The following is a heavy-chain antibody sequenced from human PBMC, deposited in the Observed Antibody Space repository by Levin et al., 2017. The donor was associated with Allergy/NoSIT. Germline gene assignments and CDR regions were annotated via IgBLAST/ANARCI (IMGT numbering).Heavy chain of an antibody. V-gene: IGHV3-15*01. CDR1: GFTFSDAY. D-gene: IGHD5-18*01. Sequence: PGGSLRLSCSASGFTFSDAYMSWVRQAPGKGLEWVGRIKSKTDGGTTDYAAPVKGRFTISRDDLKNTLYLQMNSLKTDDTAVYYCVIHPLLRGYVPRYFDYWGQGTLVTVSS. CDR2: IKSKTDGGTT. J-gene: IGHJ4*02. CDR3: VIHPLLRGYVPRYFDY.